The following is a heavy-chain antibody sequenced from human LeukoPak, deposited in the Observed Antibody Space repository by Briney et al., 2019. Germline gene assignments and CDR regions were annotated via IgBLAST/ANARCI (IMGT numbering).Heavy chain of an antibody. CDR3: VYGTWDYFDY. CDR2: IIPIFGTA. CDR1: GGTFISYA. V-gene: IGHV1-69*13. D-gene: IGHD2-8*01. Sequence: ASVKVSCKASGGTFISYAISWVRQAPGQGLEWMGGIIPIFGTANYAQKFQGRVTITADESTSTAYMELSSLRSEDTAVYYCVYGTWDYFDYWGQGTLVTVSS. J-gene: IGHJ4*02.